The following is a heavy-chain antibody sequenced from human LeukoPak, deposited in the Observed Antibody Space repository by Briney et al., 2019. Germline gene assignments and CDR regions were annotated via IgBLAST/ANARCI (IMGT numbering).Heavy chain of an antibody. V-gene: IGHV3-23*01. CDR2: ISGSSGST. Sequence: GASLRLSCAASGFTFSSYAMSWVRQAPGKGLEWVSAISGSSGSTYYADSVKGRFTISRDNSKNTLYLQMNSLRAEDTAVYYCAKPKGTHCSSTSCYLSGFDYWGQGTLVTVSS. D-gene: IGHD2-2*01. J-gene: IGHJ4*02. CDR1: GFTFSSYA. CDR3: AKPKGTHCSSTSCYLSGFDY.